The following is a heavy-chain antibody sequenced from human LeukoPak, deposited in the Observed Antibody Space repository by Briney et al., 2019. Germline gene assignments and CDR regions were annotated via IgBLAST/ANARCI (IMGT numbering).Heavy chain of an antibody. V-gene: IGHV4-34*01. CDR1: GGSFSGYY. J-gene: IGHJ4*02. CDR2: INHSGST. D-gene: IGHD3-10*01. Sequence: SETLSLTCAVYGGSFSGYYWSWIRQPPGKGLEWIGEINHSGSTNYNPSLKSRVTISVDTSKNQFSLKLRSVTAADTAMYYYATRRMVRGVRYYFDYWGQGALVTVPS. CDR3: ATRRMVRGVRYYFDY.